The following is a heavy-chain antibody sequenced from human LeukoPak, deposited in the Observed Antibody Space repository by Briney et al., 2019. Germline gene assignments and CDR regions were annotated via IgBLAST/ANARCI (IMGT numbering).Heavy chain of an antibody. Sequence: GGSLRLSCAASGFTFSSYWMSWVRQAPGKGLEWVANIKQDGSEKYYVDSVRGRFTISRDNAKNSLYLQMNSLRAEDTAVYYCARDRATGEHDYWGQGTLVTVSS. J-gene: IGHJ4*02. CDR3: ARDRATGEHDY. V-gene: IGHV3-7*01. CDR1: GFTFSSYW. D-gene: IGHD1-1*01. CDR2: IKQDGSEK.